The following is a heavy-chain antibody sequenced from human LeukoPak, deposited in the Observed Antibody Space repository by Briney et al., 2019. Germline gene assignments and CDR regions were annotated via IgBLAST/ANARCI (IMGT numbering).Heavy chain of an antibody. CDR3: ASYIVGARGFDY. CDR2: FDPEEGER. D-gene: IGHD1-26*01. J-gene: IGHJ4*02. V-gene: IGHV1-24*01. Sequence: EASVKVSCKFSGYTLTDLSMHWVRQAPGKGLEWMGGFDPEEGERIYAQKFQGRVTMTEDTTTDTAYMELSSLRSDDTAMYYCASYIVGARGFDYWGQGALVTVSS. CDR1: GYTLTDLS.